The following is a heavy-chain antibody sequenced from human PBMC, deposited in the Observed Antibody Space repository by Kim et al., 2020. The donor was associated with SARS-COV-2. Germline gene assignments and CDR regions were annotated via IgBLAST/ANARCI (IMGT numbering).Heavy chain of an antibody. CDR1: GGSIISSTHY. V-gene: IGHV4-39*07. CDR3: VKVDEEFDN. J-gene: IGHJ4*02. Sequence: SETLSLTCTLSGGSIISSTHYWGWVRQAPGKGLEWIGSVSHDGKTWYDPSLKSRVTLSIDRSNNQFFLRLTSVTAADTAVYFCVKVDEEFDNWGQGTLVTVSS. CDR2: VSHDGKT.